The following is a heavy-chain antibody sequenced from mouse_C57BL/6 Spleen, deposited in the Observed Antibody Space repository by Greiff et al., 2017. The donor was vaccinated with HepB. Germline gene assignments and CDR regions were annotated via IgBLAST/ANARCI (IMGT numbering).Heavy chain of an antibody. CDR1: GYAFSSSW. J-gene: IGHJ4*01. V-gene: IGHV1-82*01. Sequence: LVESEPELVKPGASVKISCKASGYAFSSSWMNWVKQRPGKGLEWIGRIYPGDGDTNYNGKFKGKATLTADKSSSTAYMQLSSLTSEDSAVYFCATGTGAMDYWGQGTSVTVSS. CDR2: IYPGDGDT. CDR3: ATGTGAMDY. D-gene: IGHD4-1*01.